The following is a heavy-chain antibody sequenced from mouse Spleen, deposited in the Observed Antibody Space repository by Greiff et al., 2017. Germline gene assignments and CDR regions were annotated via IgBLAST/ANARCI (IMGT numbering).Heavy chain of an antibody. Sequence: QVQLQQPGAELVKPGASVKLSCKASGYTFTSYWMHWVKQRPGQGLEWIGYINPSSGYTKYNQKFKDKATLTADKSSSTAYMQLSSLTYEDSAVYYCARSVYWYFDVWGAGTTVTVSS. V-gene: IGHV1-7*01. CDR2: INPSSGYT. CDR1: GYTFTSYW. J-gene: IGHJ1*01. CDR3: ARSVYWYFDV.